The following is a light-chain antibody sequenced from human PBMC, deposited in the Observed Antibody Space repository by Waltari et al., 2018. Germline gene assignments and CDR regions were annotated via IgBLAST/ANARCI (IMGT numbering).Light chain of an antibody. CDR1: SRDVGGYYY. CDR2: DVS. V-gene: IGLV2-14*03. CDR3: TSDTSSHGLV. J-gene: IGLJ1*01. Sequence: QSALTQPASVSGSPGQSITISCTGTSRDVGGYYYLSCYQQHPGKAPKLVIFDVSYRPSLVSNRFSASMSRHTASLTISGLQAEDESDYYCTSDTSSHGLVFGTGTKVTVL.